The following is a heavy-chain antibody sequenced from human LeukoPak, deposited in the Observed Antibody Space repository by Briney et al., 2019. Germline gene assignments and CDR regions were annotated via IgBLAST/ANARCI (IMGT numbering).Heavy chain of an antibody. Sequence: GGSLRLSCAASVVTFSKYWMLWVRQAPGKGLESVSRINTDGTVTTYADSVKGRFTVSRDNADNTMFLQMNSVRDEDTAVYYCATKQWLAPPPDSWGQGTPVTVSS. CDR3: ATKQWLAPPPDS. V-gene: IGHV3-74*01. J-gene: IGHJ4*02. CDR2: INTDGTVT. D-gene: IGHD6-19*01. CDR1: VVTFSKYW.